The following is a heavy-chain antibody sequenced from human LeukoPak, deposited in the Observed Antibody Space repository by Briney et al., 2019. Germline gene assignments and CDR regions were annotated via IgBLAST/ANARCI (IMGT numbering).Heavy chain of an antibody. CDR3: AKASREYSSTWYY. V-gene: IGHV3-23*01. D-gene: IGHD6-13*01. CDR2: VSGTGDST. CDR1: GFTFNNYV. J-gene: IGHJ4*02. Sequence: RGSLRLSCAASGFTFNNYVMSWVRQAPGKGLEWVSSVSGTGDSTYYADSVKGRFTISRDNFKNRLYLQMNSLRDDDTAVYYCAKASREYSSTWYYWGQGTLVTVSS.